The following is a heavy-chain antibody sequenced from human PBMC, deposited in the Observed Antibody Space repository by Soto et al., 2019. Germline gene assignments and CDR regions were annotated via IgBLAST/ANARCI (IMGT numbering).Heavy chain of an antibody. CDR3: AKDRARYFDWLFWGHWFDP. J-gene: IGHJ5*02. CDR2: ISGSGGST. CDR1: GFTFSSYA. Sequence: GGSLRLSCAASGFTFSSYAMSWVRQAPGKGLEWVSAISGSGGSTYYADSVKGRFTISRDNSKNTLYLQMNSLRAEDTAVYYCAKDRARYFDWLFWGHWFDPWGQGTLVTVSS. D-gene: IGHD3-9*01. V-gene: IGHV3-23*01.